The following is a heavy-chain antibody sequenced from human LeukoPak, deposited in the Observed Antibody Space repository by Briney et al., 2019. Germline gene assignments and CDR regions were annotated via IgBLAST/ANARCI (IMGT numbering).Heavy chain of an antibody. CDR3: ARVGVYSSSHYYFDY. CDR2: IYTSGST. CDR1: GGSISSYY. V-gene: IGHV4-4*07. D-gene: IGHD6-13*01. J-gene: IGHJ4*02. Sequence: SETLSLTCTVSGGSISSYYWSWIRQPAGKGLEWIGRIYTSGSTNYNPSLKSRVTISVDRSKNQFSLKLSSVTATDTAVYYCARVGVYSSSHYYFDYWGQGTLVTVSS.